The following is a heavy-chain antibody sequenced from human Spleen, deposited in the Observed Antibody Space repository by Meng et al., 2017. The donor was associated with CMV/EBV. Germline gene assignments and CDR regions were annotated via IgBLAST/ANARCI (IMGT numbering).Heavy chain of an antibody. J-gene: IGHJ4*02. CDR2: ISGSGGST. V-gene: IGHV3-23*01. CDR3: ANVVVPAAMFFDY. CDR1: GFTFSSYA. Sequence: GESLKISCAASGFTFSSYAMSWVRQAPGKGLEWVSAISGSGGSTYYADSVKGRFTISRDNSKNTLYLQMNSLRAEDTAVYYCANVVVPAAMFFDYWGQGTLVTVSS. D-gene: IGHD2-2*01.